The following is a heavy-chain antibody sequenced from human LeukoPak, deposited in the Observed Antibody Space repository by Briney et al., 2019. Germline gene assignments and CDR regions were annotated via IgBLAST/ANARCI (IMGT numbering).Heavy chain of an antibody. CDR3: ARDPYSGNYGNYYYYYTDV. CDR2: ISTSSSYI. D-gene: IGHD1-26*01. Sequence: GGSLRLSCAASGFTFSSYSMNWVRQAPGKGLEWVSFISTSSSYIYYADSVKGRFTISRDNAKNSLYLQMNSLGPEDTVVYYCARDPYSGNYGNYYYYYTDVWGKGTTVTISS. J-gene: IGHJ6*03. V-gene: IGHV3-21*01. CDR1: GFTFSSYS.